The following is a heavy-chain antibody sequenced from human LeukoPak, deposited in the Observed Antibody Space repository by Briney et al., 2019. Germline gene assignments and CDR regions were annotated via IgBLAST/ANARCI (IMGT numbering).Heavy chain of an antibody. V-gene: IGHV4-34*01. J-gene: IGHJ5*02. CDR3: ARVRVYYGSGSWNQNWFDP. CDR1: GGSFSGYY. D-gene: IGHD3-10*01. CDR2: INHSGST. Sequence: PSETLSLTCAVYGGSFSGYYWSWIRQPPGKGLEWIGEINHSGSTNYNPSLKSRVTISVDTSKNQFSLKLSSVTAADTAVYYCARVRVYYGSGSWNQNWFDPWGQGTLVTVSS.